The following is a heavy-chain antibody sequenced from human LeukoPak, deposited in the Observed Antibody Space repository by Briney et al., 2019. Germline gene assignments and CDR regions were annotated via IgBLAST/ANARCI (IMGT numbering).Heavy chain of an antibody. CDR1: GYTFTSYD. CDR3: ARALVRHNWFDP. J-gene: IGHJ5*02. V-gene: IGHV1-8*01. D-gene: IGHD2-2*01. Sequence: ASVKVSCKASGYTFTSYDINWVRQATGQGLEWMGWMNPNSGNTGYAQKFQGRVTMTRNTSISTAHMELSSLRSEDTAVYYCARALVRHNWFDPWGQGTLVTVSS. CDR2: MNPNSGNT.